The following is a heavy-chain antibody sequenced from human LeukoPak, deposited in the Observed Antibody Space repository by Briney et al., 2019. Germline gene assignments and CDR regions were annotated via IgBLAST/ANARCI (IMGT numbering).Heavy chain of an antibody. CDR3: ARRVGYYSDAFDI. Sequence: LPGGSLRLSCAASGFTFSSYWMSWVRQAPGKGLEWVANIKQDGSEKYYVDSVKGRFTISRDNAKNSLYLQMNSLRAEDTAVYYCARRVGYYSDAFDIWGQGTMVTVSS. J-gene: IGHJ3*02. D-gene: IGHD3-22*01. V-gene: IGHV3-7*01. CDR1: GFTFSSYW. CDR2: IKQDGSEK.